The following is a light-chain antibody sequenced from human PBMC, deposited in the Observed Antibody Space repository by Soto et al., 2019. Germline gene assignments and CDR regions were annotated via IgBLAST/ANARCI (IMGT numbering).Light chain of an antibody. CDR1: NNDIGRFDY. V-gene: IGLV2-14*01. Sequence: QSALTQPASVSGSPGQSITISCTGSNNDIGRFDYVSWYQQHPGKSPKLILYEVRDRPSGISSRFSGSKSANTASLSISGLQPEDEADYYCASFKLYNKLLFGGGTPLTVL. CDR2: EVR. J-gene: IGLJ2*01. CDR3: ASFKLYNKLL.